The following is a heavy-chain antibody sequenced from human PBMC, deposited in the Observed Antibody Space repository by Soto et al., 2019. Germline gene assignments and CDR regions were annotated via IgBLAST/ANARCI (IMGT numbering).Heavy chain of an antibody. Sequence: GGSLRLSCEASGFIFSSYGMHWVRQAPGKGLEWVAVIWYDGSYKNYVDSVKGRFTITRDNSKNTLYLQMNSLRAEDTAVYYCASSISWGQGTLVTAPQ. V-gene: IGHV3-33*01. CDR3: ASSIS. CDR2: IWYDGSYK. J-gene: IGHJ5*02. CDR1: GFIFSSYG.